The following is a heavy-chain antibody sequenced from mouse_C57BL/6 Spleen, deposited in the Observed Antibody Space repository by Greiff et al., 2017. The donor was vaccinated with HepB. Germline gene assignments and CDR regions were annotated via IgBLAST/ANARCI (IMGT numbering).Heavy chain of an antibody. Sequence: VQLQQPGAELVKPGASVKVSCKASGYTFTSYWMHWVKQRPGQGLEWIGRIHPSDSDTNYNQKFKGKATLTVDKSSSTAYMQLSSLTSEDSAVYYCATYGSSYEWYFDVWGTGTTVTVSS. D-gene: IGHD1-1*01. J-gene: IGHJ1*03. CDR3: ATYGSSYEWYFDV. CDR2: IHPSDSDT. CDR1: GYTFTSYW. V-gene: IGHV1-74*01.